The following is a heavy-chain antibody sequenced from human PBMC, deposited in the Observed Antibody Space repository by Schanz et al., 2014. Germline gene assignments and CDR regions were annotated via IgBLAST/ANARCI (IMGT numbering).Heavy chain of an antibody. CDR1: EYSFTSYS. CDR3: ARGIGGYGANNYFDY. Sequence: QVHLVQSGAEVKRPGASVKVSCKASEYSFTSYSMHWVPQAPGQRLEWMGWINTGSGDTKYSQNFQGRVTITRDTSASTAYMELSSLRSEDTAVYSCARGIGGYGANNYFDYWGQGTLVTVSS. D-gene: IGHD5-12*01. CDR2: INTGSGDT. V-gene: IGHV1-3*04. J-gene: IGHJ4*02.